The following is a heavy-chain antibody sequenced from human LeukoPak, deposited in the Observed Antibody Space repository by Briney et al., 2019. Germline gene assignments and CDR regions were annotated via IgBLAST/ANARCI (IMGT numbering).Heavy chain of an antibody. J-gene: IGHJ4*02. CDR1: GGTFSSYA. Sequence: GASVKVSCKASGGTFSSYAISWVRQAPGQGLEWMGGIIPIFGTANYAQEFQGRVTITADESTSTAYMELSSLRSEDTAVYYCARWEVDYYDSSGYLLSYWGQGTLVTVSS. CDR2: IIPIFGTA. CDR3: ARWEVDYYDSSGYLLSY. V-gene: IGHV1-69*13. D-gene: IGHD3-22*01.